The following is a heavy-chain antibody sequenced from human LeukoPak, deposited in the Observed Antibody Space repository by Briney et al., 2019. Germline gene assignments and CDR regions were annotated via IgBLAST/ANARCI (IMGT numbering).Heavy chain of an antibody. J-gene: IGHJ4*02. CDR2: ISTSGSST. Sequence: GGSLRLSCAASGFTISSYAISWVRQAPVQGLEWVSAISTSGSSTYYADSVEGRFTISRDNSKNTLYLQMNSLRVEDTAVYYCAIPGPSYRRFDHWGQGTLVTVSS. CDR1: GFTISSYA. CDR3: AIPGPSYRRFDH. D-gene: IGHD3-16*02. V-gene: IGHV3-23*01.